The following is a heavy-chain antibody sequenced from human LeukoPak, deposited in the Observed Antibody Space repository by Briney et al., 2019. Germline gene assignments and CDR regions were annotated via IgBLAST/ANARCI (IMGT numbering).Heavy chain of an antibody. CDR2: IYYSGST. J-gene: IGHJ5*02. Sequence: SETLSLTCTVSGGSISSYYWSWIRQPPGKGLEWIGYIYYSGSTNYNPSLKSRVTISVDTSKNQFSLKLSSVTAADTAVYYCASRPVLRFLEWLLYPWGQGTLVTVSS. V-gene: IGHV4-59*12. CDR3: ASRPVLRFLEWLLYP. D-gene: IGHD3-3*01. CDR1: GGSISSYY.